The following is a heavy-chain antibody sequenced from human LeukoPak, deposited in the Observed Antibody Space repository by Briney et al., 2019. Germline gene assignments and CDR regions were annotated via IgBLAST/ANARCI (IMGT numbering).Heavy chain of an antibody. V-gene: IGHV1-2*02. CDR1: GYTFTGYY. D-gene: IGHD6-19*01. CDR3: ARKWLVRSYFDY. CDR2: INPNSGGT. Sequence: GASVKVSCKASGYTFTGYYMHWVRQAPGQGLERMGWINPNSGGTNYAQKFQGRVTMTRDTSISTAYMELSRLRSDDTAVYYCARKWLVRSYFDYWGQGTLVTVSS. J-gene: IGHJ4*02.